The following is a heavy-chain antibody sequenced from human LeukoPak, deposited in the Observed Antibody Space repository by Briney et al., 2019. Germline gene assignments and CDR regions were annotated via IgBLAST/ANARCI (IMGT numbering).Heavy chain of an antibody. CDR3: ARDLMVGSPFDS. CDR1: GFTFSSYW. CDR2: INSDGSGT. D-gene: IGHD2-8*01. V-gene: IGHV3-74*01. J-gene: IGHJ4*02. Sequence: PGGSLRLSCAASGFTFSSYWMHWVRQAPGKGLVWVSRINSDGSGTRYADSVKGRFTISRDNAKNTLYLQMNSLTAEDTAVYYCARDLMVGSPFDSWGQGSLVTVSS.